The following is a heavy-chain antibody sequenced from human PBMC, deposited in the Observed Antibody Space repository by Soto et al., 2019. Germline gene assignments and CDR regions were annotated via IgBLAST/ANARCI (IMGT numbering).Heavy chain of an antibody. V-gene: IGHV4-59*01. D-gene: IGHD3-3*01. Sequence: SETLSLTCTVSGGSISNYYWSWIRQSPGKGFEWIGYIYYSGSTNYNPSLKSRVTISVDTSKNQFSLKVTSVTAADTAVYYCARGGTIFGSVSWGQGTLVTVSS. J-gene: IGHJ4*02. CDR1: GGSISNYY. CDR3: ARGGTIFGSVS. CDR2: IYYSGST.